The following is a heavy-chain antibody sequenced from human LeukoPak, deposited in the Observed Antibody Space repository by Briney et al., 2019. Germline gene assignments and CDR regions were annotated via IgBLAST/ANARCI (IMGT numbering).Heavy chain of an antibody. CDR2: INPSGGST. D-gene: IGHD2-21*01. CDR1: GYTFTSYY. CDR3: ARELGALAYCGGDCYYGMDV. V-gene: IGHV1-46*01. Sequence: ASVKVSCKASGYTFTSYYMHWVRQAPGQGLEWMGIINPSGGSTSYAQKFQGRVTMTRDTSTSTVYMELSSLRSEGTAVYYCARELGALAYCGGDCYYGMDVWGQGTTVTVSS. J-gene: IGHJ6*02.